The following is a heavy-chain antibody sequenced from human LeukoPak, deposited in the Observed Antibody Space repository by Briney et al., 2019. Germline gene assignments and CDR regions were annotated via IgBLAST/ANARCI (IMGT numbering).Heavy chain of an antibody. Sequence: GASVKVSCKASGGTFSSYAISWVRQAPGQGLEWMGGIIPIFGIANYAQKFQGRVTITTDESTSTAYMELSSLRSEDTAVYYCARAADSSGYHSAYFDYWGQGTLVTVSS. CDR2: IIPIFGIA. J-gene: IGHJ4*02. CDR1: GGTFSSYA. V-gene: IGHV1-69*05. CDR3: ARAADSSGYHSAYFDY. D-gene: IGHD3-22*01.